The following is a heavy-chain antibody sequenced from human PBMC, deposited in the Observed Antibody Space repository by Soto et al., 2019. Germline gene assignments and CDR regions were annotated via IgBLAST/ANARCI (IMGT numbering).Heavy chain of an antibody. Sequence: PSETLSLTCAVYSESFSKYYWNWIRQSPGKGLEWIGEINQSGSTNYNPSLKSRVTISIDTSKNQFSLKLNSVTAADTAMYYCAREIILTGYYSDFDYWGQGTLVTVSS. V-gene: IGHV4-34*01. D-gene: IGHD3-9*01. CDR3: AREIILTGYYSDFDY. CDR2: INQSGST. J-gene: IGHJ4*02. CDR1: SESFSKYY.